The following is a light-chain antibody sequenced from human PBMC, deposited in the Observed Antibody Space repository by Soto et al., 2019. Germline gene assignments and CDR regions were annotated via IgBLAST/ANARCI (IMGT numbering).Light chain of an antibody. Sequence: QSALTQPASVSGSLGQSITISCTGTSNDVGGYNLVSWFQQHPGKAPKLMISEVNKRPSGVSNRFSGSKSANTASLTISGLQAEDEADYYCCSHVGGSSPQWVFGGGTQLTVL. J-gene: IGLJ3*02. CDR2: EVN. CDR1: SNDVGGYNL. CDR3: CSHVGGSSPQWV. V-gene: IGLV2-23*02.